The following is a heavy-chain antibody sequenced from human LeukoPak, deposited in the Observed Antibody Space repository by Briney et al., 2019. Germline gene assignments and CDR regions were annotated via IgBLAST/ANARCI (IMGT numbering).Heavy chain of an antibody. Sequence: GGSLRLSCAASGFTFSSYSMNWVRHAPGKGLDWVSSISSSSSYIYYTDSVKGRFTISRDNAKNSLYLQMNSLRAEDAAMYFCVRDVGAVRGEVYFDYWGQGTLVTVSS. CDR1: GFTFSSYS. D-gene: IGHD3-10*01. J-gene: IGHJ4*02. V-gene: IGHV3-21*01. CDR3: VRDVGAVRGEVYFDY. CDR2: ISSSSSYI.